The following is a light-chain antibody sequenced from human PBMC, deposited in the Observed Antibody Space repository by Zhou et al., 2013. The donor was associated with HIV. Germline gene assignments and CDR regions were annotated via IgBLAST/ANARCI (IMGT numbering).Light chain of an antibody. CDR1: QSISKW. CDR3: QQHITYPLT. V-gene: IGKV1-5*03. Sequence: DVQMTQSPSTLSASVGDRVVITCRASQSISKWLAWYRQKPGKAPELLIYAASTLDNGVPSRFSGSGSGTEFNLTVNSLQPEDFGNYYCQQHITYPLTFGAGTKVEIK. J-gene: IGKJ4*01. CDR2: AAS.